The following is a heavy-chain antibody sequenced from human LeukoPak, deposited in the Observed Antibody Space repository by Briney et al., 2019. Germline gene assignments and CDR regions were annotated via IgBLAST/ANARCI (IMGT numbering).Heavy chain of an antibody. CDR3: ARGQITMVRGVIITLYFDY. CDR2: INHSGST. V-gene: IGHV4-34*01. CDR1: GGSLSGYY. J-gene: IGHJ4*02. Sequence: SETLSLTCAVYGGSLSGYYWSWIRQPPGKGLEWIGEINHSGSTNYNPSLKSRVTISVDTSKNQFSLKLSSVTAADTAVYYCARGQITMVRGVIITLYFDYWGQGTLVTVSS. D-gene: IGHD3-10*01.